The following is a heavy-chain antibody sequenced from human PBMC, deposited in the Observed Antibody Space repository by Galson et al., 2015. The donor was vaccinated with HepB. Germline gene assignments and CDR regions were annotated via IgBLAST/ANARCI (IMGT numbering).Heavy chain of an antibody. V-gene: IGHV3-15*01. CDR2: IKSKTDGGTT. Sequence: SLRLSCAASGFTFSNAWMSWVRQAPGKGLEWVGSIKSKTDGGTTDYAAPVKGRFTISRDDSKNTLYLQMNSLKTEDTAVYYCTTDPLPPAVNPTWRTDYWGQGTLVTVSS. CDR3: TTDPLPPAVNPTWRTDY. J-gene: IGHJ4*02. D-gene: IGHD4-17*01. CDR1: GFTFSNAW.